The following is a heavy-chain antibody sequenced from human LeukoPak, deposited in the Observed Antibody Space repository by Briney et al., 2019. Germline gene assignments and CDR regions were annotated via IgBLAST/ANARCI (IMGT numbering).Heavy chain of an antibody. D-gene: IGHD1-14*01. CDR3: ARDFSTEDDY. CDR2: IYCSGST. J-gene: IGHJ4*02. Sequence: SETLSLTCAVYGGSFSGYYWSWIRQPPGKGLDWIGYIYCSGSTNYNPSLKSRVTISVDTSKNQFSLKLSSVTAADTAVYYCARDFSTEDDYWGQGTLVTVSS. CDR1: GGSFSGYY. V-gene: IGHV4-59*01.